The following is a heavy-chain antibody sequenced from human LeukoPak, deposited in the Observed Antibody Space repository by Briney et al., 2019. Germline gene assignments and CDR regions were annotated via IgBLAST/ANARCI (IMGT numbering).Heavy chain of an antibody. CDR1: GGSISSGSYY. V-gene: IGHV4-61*02. CDR3: ARDLDYYDSSGYPRSYWFDP. J-gene: IGHJ5*02. Sequence: SQTLSLTCTVSGGSISSGSYYWSWIRQPAGKGLEWIGRIYTSGSTNYNPSLKSRVTISVDTSKNQFSLKLSSVTAADTAVYYSARDLDYYDSSGYPRSYWFDPWGREPWSPSPQ. D-gene: IGHD3-22*01. CDR2: IYTSGST.